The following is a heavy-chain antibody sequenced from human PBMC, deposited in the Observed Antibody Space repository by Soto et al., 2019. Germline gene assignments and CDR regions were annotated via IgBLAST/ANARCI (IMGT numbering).Heavy chain of an antibody. CDR2: ISYDGSTR. V-gene: IGHV3-30-3*02. CDR3: AKQFSGWSYYFDY. J-gene: IGHJ4*02. CDR1: GFTFSTNA. D-gene: IGHD6-19*01. Sequence: ESGGGVVQPGRSLRLSCAASGFTFSTNAMHWVRQAPGKGLEWVAVISYDGSTRYYADSMKGRFTISRDNSKNTLYLQMNNRRAEDTAVYYCAKQFSGWSYYFDYWGQGTLVTVSS.